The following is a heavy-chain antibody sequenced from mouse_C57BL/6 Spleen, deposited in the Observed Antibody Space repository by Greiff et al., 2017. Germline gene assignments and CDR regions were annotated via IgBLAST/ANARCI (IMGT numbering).Heavy chain of an antibody. CDR3: ARRGTGYFDV. CDR1: GYAFTNYL. J-gene: IGHJ1*03. V-gene: IGHV1-54*01. Sequence: QVQLKQSGAELVRPGTSVKVSCKASGYAFTNYLIEWVKQRPGQGLEWIGVINPGSGGTTYNEKFKGKATLTADKSSSTAYMQLSSLTSEDAAVYFCARRGTGYFDVWGTGTTVTVSS. D-gene: IGHD3-3*01. CDR2: INPGSGGT.